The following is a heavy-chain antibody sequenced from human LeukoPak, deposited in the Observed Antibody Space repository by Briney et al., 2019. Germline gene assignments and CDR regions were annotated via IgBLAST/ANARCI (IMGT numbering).Heavy chain of an antibody. V-gene: IGHV3-30*02. J-gene: IGHJ3*02. D-gene: IGHD3-22*01. CDR3: AKGNYYDSSAYDAFDI. CDR1: GFTFSSYG. Sequence: GGSLRLSCAASGFTFSSYGMHWVRQAPGKGLEWVAFIRYDGSNKYYADSVKGRFTISRDNSKNTLYLQMNSLRAEDTAVYYCAKGNYYDSSAYDAFDIWGQGTMVTVSS. CDR2: IRYDGSNK.